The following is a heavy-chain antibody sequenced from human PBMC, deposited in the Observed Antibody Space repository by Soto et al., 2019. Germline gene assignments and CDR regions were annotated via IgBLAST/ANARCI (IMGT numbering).Heavy chain of an antibody. Sequence: SETLSLTCAVYGGSFSGYYWSWIRQPPGKGLGWIGEINHSGSTNYNPSLKSRVTISVDTSKNQFSLKLSSVTAADTAVYYCAREGAAPYYYYGMDVWGQGTTVT. CDR1: GGSFSGYY. V-gene: IGHV4-34*01. CDR3: AREGAAPYYYYGMDV. D-gene: IGHD6-6*01. J-gene: IGHJ6*02. CDR2: INHSGST.